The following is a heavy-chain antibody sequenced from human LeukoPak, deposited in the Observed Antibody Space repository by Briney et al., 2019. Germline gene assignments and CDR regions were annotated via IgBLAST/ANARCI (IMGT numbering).Heavy chain of an antibody. D-gene: IGHD3-22*01. V-gene: IGHV1-69*02. CDR1: GGTFISYT. CDR2: IIPILGIA. J-gene: IGHJ4*02. Sequence: SVKVSCKASGGTFISYTISWVRQAPGQGLEWMGRIIPILGIANYAQKFQGRVTITADKSTSTAYMELSSLRSEDTAVYYCARAPNSLYDSSGYYYFYDYWGQGTLVTVSS. CDR3: ARAPNSLYDSSGYYYFYDY.